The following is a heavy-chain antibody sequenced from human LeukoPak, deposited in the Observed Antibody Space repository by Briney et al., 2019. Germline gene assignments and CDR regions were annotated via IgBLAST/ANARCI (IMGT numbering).Heavy chain of an antibody. D-gene: IGHD6-19*01. CDR3: AKASTGGWYYFDY. V-gene: IGHV3-7*03. Sequence: GGSLRLSCAASGFTFSNYWMSWVRQAPGKGLEWVANIKQDGSEKDYVDSVKGRFTISRDNAKNSLYLQMNSLRGEDTALYYCAKASTGGWYYFDYWGQGTLVTVSS. CDR1: GFTFSNYW. CDR2: IKQDGSEK. J-gene: IGHJ4*02.